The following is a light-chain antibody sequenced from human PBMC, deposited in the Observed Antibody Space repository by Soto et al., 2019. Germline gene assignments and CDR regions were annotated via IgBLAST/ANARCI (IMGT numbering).Light chain of an antibody. CDR2: HAA. CDR3: QQYNEWPLT. Sequence: EIVMTQSPATLSVSPGERATLSCRASQSVSNNVAWYQQKPGQAPRLLIYHAATRATGIPARFSGSGSGTEVTLTISSLQSEDVAVYYCQQYNEWPLTFGGGTKLEIK. V-gene: IGKV3-15*01. CDR1: QSVSNN. J-gene: IGKJ4*01.